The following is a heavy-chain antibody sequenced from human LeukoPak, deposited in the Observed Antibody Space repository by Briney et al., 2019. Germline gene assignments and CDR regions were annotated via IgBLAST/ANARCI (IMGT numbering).Heavy chain of an antibody. D-gene: IGHD2-15*01. CDR1: GFTFSSYG. J-gene: IGHJ1*01. Sequence: QAGGSLRLSCAASGFTFSSYGMHWVRQAPGKGLEWVAFIRYDGSNKYYADSVKGRFTISRDNSENTLYLQMNSLRAEDTAVYYCARRYCSGGSCYGYFQHWGQGTLVTVSS. CDR3: ARRYCSGGSCYGYFQH. V-gene: IGHV3-30*02. CDR2: IRYDGSNK.